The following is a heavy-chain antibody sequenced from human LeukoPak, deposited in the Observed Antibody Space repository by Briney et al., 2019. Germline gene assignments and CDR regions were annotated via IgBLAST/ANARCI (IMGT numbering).Heavy chain of an antibody. CDR3: ASTPSRDGYNLDY. J-gene: IGHJ4*02. D-gene: IGHD5-24*01. CDR1: GGSISSYY. Sequence: SETLSLTCTVSGGSISSYYWSWIRQPPGKGLEWIGYIYYSGSTNYNPSLKSRVTISVDTSKNQFSLKLSSVTAADTAVYYCASTPSRDGYNLDYWGQGTLVTVSS. CDR2: IYYSGST. V-gene: IGHV4-59*01.